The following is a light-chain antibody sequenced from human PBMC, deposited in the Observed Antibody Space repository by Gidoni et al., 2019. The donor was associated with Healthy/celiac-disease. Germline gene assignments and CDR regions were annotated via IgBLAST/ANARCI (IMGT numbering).Light chain of an antibody. V-gene: IGKV3-20*01. Sequence: EIVLTQSPGTLSLSPGERATLSCRASQSVSSSYLAWYQQKPGQAPRLLIYGASSRATGIPDRFSGSGSGTDFTLTISRLEPEDFAVYYCQHYGSLLTFGPXTKVDIK. CDR1: QSVSSSY. CDR2: GAS. CDR3: QHYGSLLT. J-gene: IGKJ3*01.